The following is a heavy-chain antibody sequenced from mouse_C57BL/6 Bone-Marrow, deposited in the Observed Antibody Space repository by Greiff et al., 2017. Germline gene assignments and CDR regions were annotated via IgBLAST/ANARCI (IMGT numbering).Heavy chain of an antibody. CDR2: IHPNGGST. CDR3: ARDTTLDYFDY. V-gene: IGHV1-64*01. D-gene: IGHD1-1*01. J-gene: IGHJ2*01. CDR1: GYTFTSYW. Sequence: VQLQQPGAELVKPGASVKLSCKASGYTFTSYWMHWVKQRPGQGLEWIGMIHPNGGSTNYNEKFKSKATLTVDKSYSTAYMQLSRLTSEDSAVYDCARDTTLDYFDYWGQGTTLTVSS.